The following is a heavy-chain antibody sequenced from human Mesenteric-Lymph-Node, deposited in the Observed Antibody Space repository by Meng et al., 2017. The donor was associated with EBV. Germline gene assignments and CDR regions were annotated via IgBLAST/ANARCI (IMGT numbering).Heavy chain of an antibody. CDR2: INSYSGDT. CDR1: GYPFIAYS. V-gene: IGHV1-2*06. CDR3: ARVSAYDHDFEY. D-gene: IGHD5-12*01. J-gene: IGHJ4*02. Sequence: QVQLGQSGAGVKKPGASLRVSCKASGYPFIAYSIRGVRQAPGQGPEWVGRINSYSGDTHYAQKFQGRVTVTRDTSIGTAYMELNRLTSDDTAVYYCARVSAYDHDFEYWGQGSLVTVSS.